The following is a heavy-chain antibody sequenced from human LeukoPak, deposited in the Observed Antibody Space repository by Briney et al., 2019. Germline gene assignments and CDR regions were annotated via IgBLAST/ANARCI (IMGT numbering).Heavy chain of an antibody. D-gene: IGHD2-2*01. Sequence: TGGSLSLSCAPSGFTPSSYEMNWVRPAPGKGLEWVSYIRSSGSTIYYAVSVKGRFTIPRDKAKNSLYLEMNSLRAEDTAVYYCAKLLSGDCSRTSCLNWFDPWGQGTLVTVSS. CDR3: AKLLSGDCSRTSCLNWFDP. J-gene: IGHJ5*02. V-gene: IGHV3-48*03. CDR1: GFTPSSYE. CDR2: IRSSGSTI.